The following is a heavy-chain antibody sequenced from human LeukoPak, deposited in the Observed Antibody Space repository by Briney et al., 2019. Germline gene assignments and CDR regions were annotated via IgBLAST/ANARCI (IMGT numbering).Heavy chain of an antibody. CDR1: GFSLSSYA. CDR2: ITGSDGNT. CDR3: ARHPLGYWYFDL. J-gene: IGHJ2*01. D-gene: IGHD3-3*02. V-gene: IGHV3-23*01. Sequence: GGSLRLSCDAPGFSLSSYAVSWVRQAPGKGLEWVSAITGSDGNTYYAASVKGRFTISRDNSKNALYVQMNSLRAEDTAVYYCARHPLGYWYFDLWGRGTPVSVSS.